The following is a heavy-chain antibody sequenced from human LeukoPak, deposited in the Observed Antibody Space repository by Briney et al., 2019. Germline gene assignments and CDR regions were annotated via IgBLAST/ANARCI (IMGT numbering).Heavy chain of an antibody. CDR3: VRNDGDDAFYI. V-gene: IGHV3-48*01. D-gene: IGHD4-17*01. CDR2: ISSTRTTI. Sequence: PGGSLRLSCAASGFTFSGYSMNWFRQAAGRGMEWVAYISSTRTTIFYKDSVKGRFTISRDNAKNSLYLHMTSLIVENTAVYYCVRNDGDDAFYIWGQGTMVTVSS. CDR1: GFTFSGYS. J-gene: IGHJ3*02.